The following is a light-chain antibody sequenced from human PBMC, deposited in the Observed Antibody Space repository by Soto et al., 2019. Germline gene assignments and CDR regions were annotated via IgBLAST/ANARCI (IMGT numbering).Light chain of an antibody. CDR3: MQSTQLPPT. Sequence: EVVMTQSPLSLPVTLGQPASIFCRSSQSLLYSDGKTFLTWFHQRPGQAPRRLIYEVSNRDSGVPDRFSGSGSGTDFTLEISRVETDDVGIYYCMQSTQLPPTFGQGTRLEIK. CDR1: QSLLYSDGKTF. J-gene: IGKJ5*01. V-gene: IGKV2-30*01. CDR2: EVS.